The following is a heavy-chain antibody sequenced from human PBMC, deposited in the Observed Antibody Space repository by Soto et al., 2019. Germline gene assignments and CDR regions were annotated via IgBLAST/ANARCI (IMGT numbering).Heavy chain of an antibody. J-gene: IGHJ6*02. CDR2: IYYSGNT. D-gene: IGHD2-21*02. Sequence: TLYPSWTCSGGFKIRGGYFWNWIPQHPVKGLEWIGYIYYSGNTYYNPSLRSRVTISVDTSKNQFSLKLNSVTAADTAVYYCARDLWGYCGTDCYPLDVWGQRTTVTVSS. CDR3: ARDLWGYCGTDCYPLDV. V-gene: IGHV4-31*02. CDR1: GGFKIRGGYF.